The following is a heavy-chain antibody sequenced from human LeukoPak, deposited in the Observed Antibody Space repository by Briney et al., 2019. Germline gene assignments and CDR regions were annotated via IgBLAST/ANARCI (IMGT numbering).Heavy chain of an antibody. Sequence: PSETLSLTCTVSGSSISAYYWSWIRQPAGKGLEWIGRIYRSGSTNYNPSLRSRATMSVDTSKNQFSLRLKSVTAADTAVYYCARDRSYDSSGYYNFDYWGQGTLVTVSS. CDR1: GSSISAYY. V-gene: IGHV4-4*07. CDR3: ARDRSYDSSGYYNFDY. D-gene: IGHD3-22*01. J-gene: IGHJ4*02. CDR2: IYRSGST.